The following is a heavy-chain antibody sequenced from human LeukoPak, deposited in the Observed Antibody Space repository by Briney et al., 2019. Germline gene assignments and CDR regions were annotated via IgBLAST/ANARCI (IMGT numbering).Heavy chain of an antibody. V-gene: IGHV3-48*03. CDR1: GFTFSSYE. D-gene: IGHD3-10*01. Sequence: GGSLRLSCAASGFTFSSYEMNWVRQAPGKGLEWVSYISGSGSTIYYADSVKGRFTISRDNAKNSLYLEMNSLRAEDTAVYFCARVSRFSNNWLDPWGQGTLVTVSS. CDR2: ISGSGSTI. CDR3: ARVSRFSNNWLDP. J-gene: IGHJ5*02.